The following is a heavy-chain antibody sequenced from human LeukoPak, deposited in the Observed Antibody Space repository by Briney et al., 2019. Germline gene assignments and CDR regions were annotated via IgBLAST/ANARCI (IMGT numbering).Heavy chain of an antibody. V-gene: IGHV3-74*01. Sequence: GGSLRLSCGASGFTFTSFWMHWVRQAPGKGLVWVSRINSDGTVTNYADSVKGRFTISRDNSKNTLYLQMNSLRAEDTAVYYCARGDDYDFWSRYYYGMDVWGQGTTVTVSS. CDR1: GFTFTSFW. J-gene: IGHJ6*02. CDR3: ARGDDYDFWSRYYYGMDV. D-gene: IGHD3-3*01. CDR2: INSDGTVT.